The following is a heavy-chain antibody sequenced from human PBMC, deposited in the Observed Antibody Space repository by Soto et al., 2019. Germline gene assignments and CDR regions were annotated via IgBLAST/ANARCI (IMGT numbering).Heavy chain of an antibody. CDR2: ISWNSGSI. J-gene: IGHJ4*02. CDR3: AKGFDYGDYVRFFDY. CDR1: GFTFDDYA. V-gene: IGHV3-9*01. D-gene: IGHD4-17*01. Sequence: EVQLVESGGGLVQPGRSLRLSCAASGFTFDDYAMHWVRQAPGKGLEWVSGISWNSGSIGYADSVKGRFTISRDNAKNSLYLQMDSLRAEDTALYYCAKGFDYGDYVRFFDYWGQGTLVTVSS.